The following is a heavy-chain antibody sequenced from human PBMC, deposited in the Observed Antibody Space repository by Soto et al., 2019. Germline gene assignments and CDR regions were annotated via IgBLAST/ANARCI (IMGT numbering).Heavy chain of an antibody. CDR3: ARDKTYGQWLVPDNYYYYGMDV. D-gene: IGHD6-19*01. Sequence: ASVKVSCKASGYTFTGYYMHWVRQAPGQGLEWMGIINPSGGSTSYAQKFQGRVTMTRDTSTSTVYMELSSLRSEDTAVYYCARDKTYGQWLVPDNYYYYGMDVWGQGTTVTVSS. CDR2: INPSGGST. CDR1: GYTFTGYY. V-gene: IGHV1-46*01. J-gene: IGHJ6*02.